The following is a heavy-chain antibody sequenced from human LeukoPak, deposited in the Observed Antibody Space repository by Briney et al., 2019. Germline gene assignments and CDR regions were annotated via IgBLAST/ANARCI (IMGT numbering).Heavy chain of an antibody. J-gene: IGHJ6*04. Sequence: GGSLTLSCAASGCTFSSYEMNWVRQAPGKGLEWVSYISSSGSTIYYADSGKGVFTISRDNAKNSLYLQMNSLRAEDTAVYYCAELGITMIGGVWGKGTTVTISS. D-gene: IGHD3-10*02. CDR2: ISSSGSTI. V-gene: IGHV3-48*03. CDR1: GCTFSSYE. CDR3: AELGITMIGGV.